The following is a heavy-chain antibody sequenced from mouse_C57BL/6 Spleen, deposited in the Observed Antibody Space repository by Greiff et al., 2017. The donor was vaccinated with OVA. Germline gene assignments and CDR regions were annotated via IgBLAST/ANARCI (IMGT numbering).Heavy chain of an antibody. CDR3: ATVVAPFGS. CDR2: INPSSGYT. V-gene: IGHV1-4*01. J-gene: IGHJ3*01. Sequence: VKLMESGAELARPGASVKMFCKASGYTFTSYTMHWVKQRPGQGLEWIGYINPSSGYTKYNQKFKDKATLTADKSSSTAYMQLSSLTSEDSAVYYCATVVAPFGSWGQGTLVTVSA. CDR1: GYTFTSYT. D-gene: IGHD1-1*01.